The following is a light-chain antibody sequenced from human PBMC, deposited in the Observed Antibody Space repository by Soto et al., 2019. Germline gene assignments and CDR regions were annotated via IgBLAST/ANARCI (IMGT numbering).Light chain of an antibody. V-gene: IGKV3-20*01. Sequence: EIVLTQSPGTLSLSPGERATLSCRASQSVSSSYLAWYQQKPGQAPRLLIYGASSRATGIPDRFSGSGSGTDFTLTISRLEPEDFAEYYCQQCGSSPTFGQGTKVEIK. CDR2: GAS. CDR3: QQCGSSPT. CDR1: QSVSSSY. J-gene: IGKJ1*01.